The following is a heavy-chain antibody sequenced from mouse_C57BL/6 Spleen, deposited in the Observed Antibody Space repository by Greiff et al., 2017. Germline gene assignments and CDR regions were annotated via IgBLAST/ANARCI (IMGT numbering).Heavy chain of an antibody. CDR2: IHPNSGST. CDR1: GYTFTSYW. J-gene: IGHJ2*01. V-gene: IGHV1-64*01. D-gene: IGHD1-1*01. Sequence: VKLQQPGAELVKPGASVKLSCKASGYTFTSYWMHWVKQRPGQGLEWIGMIHPNSGSTNYNEKFKSKATLTLDKSSSTAYMQLSSLTSEDSAVYYCAREEITTVCDDWGQGTTLTVSS. CDR3: AREEITTVCDD.